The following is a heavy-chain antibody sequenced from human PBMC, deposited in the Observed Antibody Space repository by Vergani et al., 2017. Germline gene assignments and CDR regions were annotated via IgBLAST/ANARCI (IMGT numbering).Heavy chain of an antibody. CDR3: ARGRGEDTAMVTGYYYYGMDV. CDR2: IYYSGST. V-gene: IGHV4-31*11. CDR1: GYSISSGGYY. Sequence: QVQLQESGPGLVKPSETLSLTCAVSGYSISSGGYYWSWIRQHPGKGLEWIGYIYYSGSTYYNPSLKSRVTISVDTSKNQFSLKLSSVTAADTAVYYCARGRGEDTAMVTGYYYYGMDVWGQGTTVTVSS. J-gene: IGHJ6*02. D-gene: IGHD5-18*01.